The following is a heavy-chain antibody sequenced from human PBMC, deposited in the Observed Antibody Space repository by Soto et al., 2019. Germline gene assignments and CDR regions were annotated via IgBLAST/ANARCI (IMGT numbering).Heavy chain of an antibody. CDR3: AKKSPGMVSWFDP. J-gene: IGHJ5*02. Sequence: GGSLRLSCAASGFTFSNYAMNWVRQAPGKGLEWVSALSGSGGSTYYAGSVKGRFTISRDNSKNTLFLQMNNLRAEDTAVYYCAKKSPGMVSWFDPWGQGTMVTVSS. V-gene: IGHV3-23*01. D-gene: IGHD5-18*01. CDR2: LSGSGGST. CDR1: GFTFSNYA.